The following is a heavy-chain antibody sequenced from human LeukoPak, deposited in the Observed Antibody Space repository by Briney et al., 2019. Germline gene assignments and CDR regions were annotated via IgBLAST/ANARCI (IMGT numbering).Heavy chain of an antibody. CDR3: ARVSDGCDY. J-gene: IGHJ4*02. CDR2: ISNSGSII. CDR1: GFTFSSYE. D-gene: IGHD2-2*03. Sequence: PGGSLRLSCAASGFTFSSYEMNWVRQAPGKGLEWVSYISNSGSIIYYADSVKGRFTISRDNAKNSLYLQVNSLRAEDTAVYYCARVSDGCDYWGQGTLVTVSS. V-gene: IGHV3-48*03.